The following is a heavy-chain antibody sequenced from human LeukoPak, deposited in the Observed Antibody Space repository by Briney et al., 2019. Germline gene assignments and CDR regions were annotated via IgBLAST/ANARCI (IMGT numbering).Heavy chain of an antibody. CDR1: GGSFSGYY. Sequence: PSETLSLTCAGCGGSFSGYYWGWIRQPPGKGLEGMGEINHIGSTKYNPSLKSRVTMSVDTSKNQLSLNLSSVTAADTAVYYCARFRGIAAPGMEFDYWGQGTLVTVSS. CDR3: ARFRGIAAPGMEFDY. CDR2: INHIGST. D-gene: IGHD6-13*01. J-gene: IGHJ4*02. V-gene: IGHV4-34*01.